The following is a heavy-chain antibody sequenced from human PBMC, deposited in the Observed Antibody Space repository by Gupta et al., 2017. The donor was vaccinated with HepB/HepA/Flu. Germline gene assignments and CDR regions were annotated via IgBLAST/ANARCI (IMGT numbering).Heavy chain of an antibody. D-gene: IGHD3-9*01. Sequence: QVQLVESGGGVVQPGRSLRLSCAATGFRFNSYAMHWVRQAPGKGLEWVAVMPYYGSKKYHADSVKGRFTISRDNSKNTLYLQMDSLRAEDTAMYYCARDKYDIWTGSAFDVWGQGTMVTVSS. CDR3: ARDKYDIWTGSAFDV. CDR2: MPYYGSKK. CDR1: GFRFNSYA. V-gene: IGHV3-30-3*01. J-gene: IGHJ3*01.